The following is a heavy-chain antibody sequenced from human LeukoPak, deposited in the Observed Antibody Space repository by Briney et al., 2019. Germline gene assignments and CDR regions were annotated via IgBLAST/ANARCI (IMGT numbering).Heavy chain of an antibody. D-gene: IGHD6-19*01. CDR1: GGSISSWY. CDR2: IYGSGNA. CDR3: ARETSLAGFASGLGFNY. V-gene: IGHV4-59*01. Sequence: SETLSLTCTVSGGSISSWYWSWIRQPPGKGLEWIGYIYGSGNANYNPSHKSRVTMSIDTSKNQFSLKLTSVTAADTATYYCARETSLAGFASGLGFNYWGQGILVTVSS. J-gene: IGHJ4*02.